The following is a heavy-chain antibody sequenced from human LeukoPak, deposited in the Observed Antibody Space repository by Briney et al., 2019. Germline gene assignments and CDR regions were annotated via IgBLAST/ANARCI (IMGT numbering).Heavy chain of an antibody. CDR3: ARVSTTYYYGSGSYSHFDY. J-gene: IGHJ4*02. CDR1: GGSISSSSYY. Sequence: SETLSLTCTVSGGSISSSSYYWGWIRQPPGKGLEWIGSIYYSGSTYYNPSLKSRVTISVDTSKNQFSLKLSSVTAADTAEYYCARVSTTYYYGSGSYSHFDYWGQGTLVTVSS. CDR2: IYYSGST. V-gene: IGHV4-39*07. D-gene: IGHD3-10*01.